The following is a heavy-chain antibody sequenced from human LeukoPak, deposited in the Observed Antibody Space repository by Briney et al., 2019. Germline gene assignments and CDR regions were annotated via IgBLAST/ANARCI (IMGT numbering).Heavy chain of an antibody. CDR1: GYTFSSYG. V-gene: IGHV1-18*01. Sequence: ASVKVSCKASGYTFSSYGISWVRQAPGQGLEWMGWISTYNGNTNYGQKLQGRVTMTRDTSISTAYMELSRLRSDDTAVYYCARRTTVTNWFDPWGQGTLVTVSS. D-gene: IGHD4-11*01. CDR3: ARRTTVTNWFDP. J-gene: IGHJ5*02. CDR2: ISTYNGNT.